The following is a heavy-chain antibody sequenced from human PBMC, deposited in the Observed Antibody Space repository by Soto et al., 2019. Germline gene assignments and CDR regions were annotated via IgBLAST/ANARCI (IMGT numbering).Heavy chain of an antibody. V-gene: IGHV4-34*01. D-gene: IGHD5-18*01. CDR1: GGSFSGYY. J-gene: IGHJ6*02. CDR3: ARGNTAMGEYYYYGMDV. Sequence: PSETLSLTCAVYGGSFSGYYWSWIRQPPGKGLEWIGEINHSGSTNYNPSLKGRVTISVDTSKNQFSLKLSSVTAADTAAYYCARGNTAMGEYYYYGMDVWGQGTTVTVSS. CDR2: INHSGST.